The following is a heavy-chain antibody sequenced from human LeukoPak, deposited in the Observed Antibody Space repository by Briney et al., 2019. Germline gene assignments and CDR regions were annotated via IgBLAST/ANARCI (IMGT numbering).Heavy chain of an antibody. CDR3: AVHYYSYYYMDV. Sequence: GGTLRLSCAASGFTFSSYAMSWVRQAPGKGLEWVSAISGSGGSTYYADSVKGRFTISRDNSKNTLYLQMNSLRAEHTAVYYCAVHYYSYYYMDVWGKGTTVTVSS. J-gene: IGHJ6*03. CDR2: ISGSGGST. CDR1: GFTFSSYA. V-gene: IGHV3-23*01.